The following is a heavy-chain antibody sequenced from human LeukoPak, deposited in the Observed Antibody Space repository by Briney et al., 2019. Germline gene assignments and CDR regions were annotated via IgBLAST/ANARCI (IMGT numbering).Heavy chain of an antibody. CDR1: GGSISSGDYY. J-gene: IGHJ3*02. D-gene: IGHD2-15*01. Sequence: SETLSLTCTVSGGSISSGDYYWSWIRQPPGKGLEWIGYIYYSGSTYYNPSLKSRVTISVDTSKYQFSLKLSSVTAADTAVYYCAREGVDDAFDIWGQGTMVTVSS. CDR2: IYYSGST. V-gene: IGHV4-30-4*08. CDR3: AREGVDDAFDI.